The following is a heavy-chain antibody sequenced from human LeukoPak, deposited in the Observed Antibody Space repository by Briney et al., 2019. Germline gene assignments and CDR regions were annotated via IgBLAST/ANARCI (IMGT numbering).Heavy chain of an antibody. Sequence: ASVKVSCKTSGYTFSDYYLHWVRQAPGQGLEWMGWINPSSGGTKYVQKFQGRVTMTRATSISTGYMELSRLRSDDTAVYYCARPIRGSYVEDAFDMWGQGTMVTVSA. CDR3: ARPIRGSYVEDAFDM. CDR2: INPSSGGT. V-gene: IGHV1-2*02. CDR1: GYTFSDYY. D-gene: IGHD1-26*01. J-gene: IGHJ3*02.